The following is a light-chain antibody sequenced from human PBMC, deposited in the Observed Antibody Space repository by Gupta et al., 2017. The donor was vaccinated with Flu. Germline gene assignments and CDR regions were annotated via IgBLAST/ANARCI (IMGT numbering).Light chain of an antibody. Sequence: QSALTQPASVSGSPGQSITISCTGTSSDVGGYNYVSWYQQHPGKAPKLMMYDVSNRPSGVSKRFSGSKSGTTASLPISGLQAEDEADYYCSSYTSSTREVFGTGTKVTVL. CDR3: SSYTSSTREV. CDR2: DVS. V-gene: IGLV2-14*01. J-gene: IGLJ1*01. CDR1: SSDVGGYNY.